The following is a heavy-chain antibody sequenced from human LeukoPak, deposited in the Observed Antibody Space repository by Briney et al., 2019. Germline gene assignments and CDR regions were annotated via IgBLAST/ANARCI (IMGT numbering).Heavy chain of an antibody. J-gene: IGHJ4*02. V-gene: IGHV3-23*01. CDR1: GFTFSNYA. Sequence: GGSLRLSCAASGFTFSNYAMSWVRQAPGKGLEWVSAITGGGSGIYYADSMKGRFTISRDNSKNTLYLQINSLRAEDTAVYYCAKWGDYDVLTGYYVSDYWGQGTLVTVSS. CDR2: ITGGGSGI. D-gene: IGHD3-9*01. CDR3: AKWGDYDVLTGYYVSDY.